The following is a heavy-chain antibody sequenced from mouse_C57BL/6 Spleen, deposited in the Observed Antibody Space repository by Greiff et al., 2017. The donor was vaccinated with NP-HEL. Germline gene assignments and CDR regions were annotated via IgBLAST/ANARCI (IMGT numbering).Heavy chain of an antibody. CDR3: ARKLTSFDD. CDR2: IDPSDSYT. V-gene: IGHV1-69*01. J-gene: IGHJ2*01. Sequence: VQLQQPGAELVMPGASVKLSCKASGYTFTSYWMHWVKQRPGQGLEWIGEIDPSDSYTNYNQKFKGKSTLTVDKSSSTAYMQLSSLTSEDSAVYYCARKLTSFDDWGQGTTLTVSS. D-gene: IGHD4-1*01. CDR1: GYTFTSYW.